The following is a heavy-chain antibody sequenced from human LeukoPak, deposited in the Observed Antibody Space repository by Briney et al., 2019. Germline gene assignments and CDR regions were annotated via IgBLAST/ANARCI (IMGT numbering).Heavy chain of an antibody. Sequence: GGSLRLSCAASGFTFSTYWMHWVRQAPGKGLVWVSRVNTAGSSTSYADSVKGRFTISRDNAKNTLYLQMNSLRAEDTAMYYCVGGMGGHFDYWGQGTLVTVSS. CDR1: GFTFSTYW. D-gene: IGHD3-16*01. V-gene: IGHV3-74*01. CDR3: VGGMGGHFDY. CDR2: VNTAGSST. J-gene: IGHJ4*02.